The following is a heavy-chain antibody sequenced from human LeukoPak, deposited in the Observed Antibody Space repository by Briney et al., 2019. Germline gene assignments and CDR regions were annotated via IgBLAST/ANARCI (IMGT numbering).Heavy chain of an antibody. CDR2: ISPSDGTT. J-gene: IGHJ4*02. CDR3: ARDQRGSSSWESYFDY. CDR1: GYTFTSNF. V-gene: IGHV1-46*01. D-gene: IGHD6-13*01. Sequence: GASVKVSCKDSGYTFTSNFMHWVRQAPGQGLEWMGIISPSDGTTSYAQRFQGRVTMTRDMSTSTVFMELSTLRSEDTAIYYCARDQRGSSSWESYFDYWGQGTLVTVSS.